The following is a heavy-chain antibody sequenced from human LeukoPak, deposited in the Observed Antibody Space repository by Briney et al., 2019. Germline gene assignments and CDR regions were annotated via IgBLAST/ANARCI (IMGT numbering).Heavy chain of an antibody. CDR3: ARDPYGTWYFDL. Sequence: GASVKVSCKASGYIFTDYHMHWVRQAPGQGLEWMGWINPNSGGTTYAQKFQGRVTMTRDTSISTAYMELSRLRSDDTAVYYCARDPYGTWYFDLWGRGTLVTVSS. CDR2: INPNSGGT. D-gene: IGHD3-10*01. CDR1: GYIFTDYH. V-gene: IGHV1-2*02. J-gene: IGHJ2*01.